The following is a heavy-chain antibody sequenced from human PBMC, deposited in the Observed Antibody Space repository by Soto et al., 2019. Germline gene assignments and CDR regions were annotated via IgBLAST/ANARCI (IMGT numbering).Heavy chain of an antibody. V-gene: IGHV4-59*08. CDR1: GGSINSYY. CDR2: IYYRGST. D-gene: IGHD4-17*01. Sequence: SETLALTCTVSGGSINSYYWSWIRQPPGKGLEWIGYIYYRGSTNYNPSLKSRVTISVDTSKNQFSPKLSSVTAADTAVYYCARGATVTTEQFFHHWGQGTLVTVSS. CDR3: ARGATVTTEQFFHH. J-gene: IGHJ1*01.